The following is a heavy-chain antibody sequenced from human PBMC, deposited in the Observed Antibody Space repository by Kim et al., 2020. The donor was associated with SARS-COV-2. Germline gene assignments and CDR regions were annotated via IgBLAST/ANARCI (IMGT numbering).Heavy chain of an antibody. CDR1: GGSFSGYY. CDR3: ARLRREVTIFGVVTRPFDY. V-gene: IGHV4-34*01. CDR2: INHSGST. D-gene: IGHD3-3*01. Sequence: SETLSLTCAVYGGSFSGYYWSWIRQPPGKGLEWIGEINHSGSTNYNPSLKSRVTISVDTSKNQFSLKLSSVTAADTAVYYCARLRREVTIFGVVTRPFDYWGQGTLVTVSS. J-gene: IGHJ4*02.